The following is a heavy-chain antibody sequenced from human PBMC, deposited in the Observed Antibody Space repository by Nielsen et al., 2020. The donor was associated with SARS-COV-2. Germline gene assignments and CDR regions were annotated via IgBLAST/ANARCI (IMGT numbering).Heavy chain of an antibody. CDR2: ISYDGSNK. J-gene: IGHJ4*02. CDR3: ARAVSSSSEFGHDY. Sequence: GESLKISCAASGFTFSSYGMHWVRQAPGKGLEWVAVISYDGSNKYYADSVKGRFTISRDNSKNTLYLQMNSLRAEDTAVYYCARAVSSSSEFGHDYWGQGTLVTVSS. D-gene: IGHD6-6*01. CDR1: GFTFSSYG. V-gene: IGHV3-30*03.